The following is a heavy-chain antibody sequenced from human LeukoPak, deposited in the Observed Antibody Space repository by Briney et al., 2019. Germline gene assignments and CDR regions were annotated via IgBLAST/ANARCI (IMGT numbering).Heavy chain of an antibody. CDR3: AKVWALGGNFDAIHI. Sequence: GGSLRLSCAASGFSFSSYAMSWVRQAPGKGLEWVSDIRDIGISSNYADSVKGRFSISRDNSKNTVYLQMNSLRNEDTAVYYCAKVWALGGNFDAIHIWGQGTMVTVSS. D-gene: IGHD3-16*01. V-gene: IGHV3-23*01. J-gene: IGHJ3*02. CDR2: IRDIGISS. CDR1: GFSFSSYA.